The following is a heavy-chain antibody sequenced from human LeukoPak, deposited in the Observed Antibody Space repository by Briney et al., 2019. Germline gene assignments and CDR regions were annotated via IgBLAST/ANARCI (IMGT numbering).Heavy chain of an antibody. J-gene: IGHJ3*02. V-gene: IGHV5-51*01. D-gene: IGHD3-10*01. CDR2: IYLSDSDT. Sequence: GESLKISCKGSGDKLATYWIGWVRQLPGKGLEWMGIIYLSDSDTRYSPSFQGQVTISADKSISTAYLQWRSLKDSDTAMYYCARPMVRGQVRAFDIWGQGTMVTVSS. CDR3: ARPMVRGQVRAFDI. CDR1: GDKLATYW.